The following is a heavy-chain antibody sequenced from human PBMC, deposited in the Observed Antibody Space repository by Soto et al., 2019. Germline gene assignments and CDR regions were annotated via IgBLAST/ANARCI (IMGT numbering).Heavy chain of an antibody. CDR2: ISAYNGNT. CDR1: GYTFTNYA. J-gene: IGHJ4*02. V-gene: IGHV1-18*01. D-gene: IGHD6-13*01. CDR3: ARDLAAAGPFDC. Sequence: QVQLVQSGAEVKKPGASVKVSCKASGYTFTNYAFSWVRQAPGQGLEWMGWISAYNGNTNYPHKLQGRVTMTTDTSTSTAYMELRSLRSDDTAVYYCARDLAAAGPFDCWGQGTLVNVSS.